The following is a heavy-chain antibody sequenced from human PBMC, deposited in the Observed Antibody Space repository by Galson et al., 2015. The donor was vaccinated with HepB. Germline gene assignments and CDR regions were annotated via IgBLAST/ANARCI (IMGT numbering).Heavy chain of an antibody. J-gene: IGHJ4*02. V-gene: IGHV3-23*01. CDR3: ARWRGAQSEFDH. CDR2: INCGGRT. Sequence: SLRLSCAASGFTFSNYGMAWVRQAPGKGLEWVSHINCGGRTEDAEYVKGRLTISRDSSKRTLYLQMNSLRGEETAIYYSARWRGAQSEFDHWCQGTLVTVSS. CDR1: GFTFSNYG. D-gene: IGHD3-3*01.